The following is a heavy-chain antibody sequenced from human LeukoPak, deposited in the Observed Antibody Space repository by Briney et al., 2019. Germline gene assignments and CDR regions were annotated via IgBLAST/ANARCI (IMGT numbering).Heavy chain of an antibody. CDR3: ARDRNCGGDCAHYYYGMDV. D-gene: IGHD2-21*02. Sequence: SETLSLTCTVSGGSISSSSSYWGWIRQPPGKGLEWIGSIYYSGSTYYNPSLKSRVTISVDTSKNQFSLKLSSVTAADTAVYYCARDRNCGGDCAHYYYGMDVWGQGTTVTVSS. J-gene: IGHJ6*02. CDR2: IYYSGST. V-gene: IGHV4-39*07. CDR1: GGSISSSSSY.